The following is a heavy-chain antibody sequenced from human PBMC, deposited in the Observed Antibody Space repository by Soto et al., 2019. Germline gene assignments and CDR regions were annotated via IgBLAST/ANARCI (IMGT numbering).Heavy chain of an antibody. CDR1: GFTFSSYG. CDR2: IWYDGSNK. CDR3: ASERSVAANFDY. Sequence: QVQLVESGGGVVQPGRSLRLSCAASGFTFSSYGMHWVRQAPGKGLEWVAGIWYDGSNKYYADSVKGRFTISRDNSKNTLYLQMISLRAEDTAVYYCASERSVAANFDYWGQGTLVTVSS. J-gene: IGHJ4*02. V-gene: IGHV3-33*01. D-gene: IGHD2-21*02.